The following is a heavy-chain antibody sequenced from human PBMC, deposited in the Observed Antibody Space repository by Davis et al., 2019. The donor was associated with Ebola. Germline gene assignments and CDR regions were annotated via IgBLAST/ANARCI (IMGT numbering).Heavy chain of an antibody. J-gene: IGHJ6*02. V-gene: IGHV4-59*08. Sequence: SETLSLPCPVSGGSISSYYWSWSRQPPGKGLEWIGYLYYSGSTNYNPSLKSRVTISVDTSKNQFSLKLSSVTAADTAVYYCARGGVVPAAGDYYYYYGMDVWGQGTTVTVSS. CDR1: GGSISSYY. CDR2: LYYSGST. CDR3: ARGGVVPAAGDYYYYYGMDV. D-gene: IGHD2-2*01.